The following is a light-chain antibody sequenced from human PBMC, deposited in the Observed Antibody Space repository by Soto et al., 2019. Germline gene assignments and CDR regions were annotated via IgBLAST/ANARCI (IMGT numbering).Light chain of an antibody. Sequence: DIQMTQSPSSLSASVGDRVTITCRASQSISSYLNWYQQKPGKAPKNLIYGASTLQSGVPSRFSGSGSGTEFTLTISSLQPEDFATYYCQGHSTYPRTFGQGTKVDIK. CDR1: QSISSY. CDR3: QGHSTYPRT. V-gene: IGKV1-17*01. J-gene: IGKJ1*01. CDR2: GAS.